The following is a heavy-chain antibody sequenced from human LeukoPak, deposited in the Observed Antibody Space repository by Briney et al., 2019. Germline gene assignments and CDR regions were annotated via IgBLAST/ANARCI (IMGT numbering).Heavy chain of an antibody. Sequence: SETLSLTCTVSGGSISSYYWSWIRQPPGKGLEWLGSIYYGGSTNHNPSLKSRVTISLDTSKNQFSLKLSSVTAADTAVYYCARGSGYVYYWGQGTLVTVSS. CDR2: IYYGGST. J-gene: IGHJ4*02. CDR1: GGSISSYY. D-gene: IGHD5-12*01. V-gene: IGHV4-59*01. CDR3: ARGSGYVYY.